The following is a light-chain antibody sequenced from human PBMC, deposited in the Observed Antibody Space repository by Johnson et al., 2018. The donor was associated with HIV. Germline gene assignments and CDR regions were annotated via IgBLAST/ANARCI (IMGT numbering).Light chain of an antibody. V-gene: IGLV1-51*02. J-gene: IGLJ1*01. CDR2: ENN. CDR3: GTLDSSLSASYF. CDR1: SSNIGNNY. Sequence: QSALTQPPSVSAAPGQKVTISCSGSSSNIGNNYVSWYQQLPGTAPKLLIYENNKRPSGIPDRFSGSKSGTSATLGITGLQTGDEADYYCGTLDSSLSASYFFVTGTKVTVL.